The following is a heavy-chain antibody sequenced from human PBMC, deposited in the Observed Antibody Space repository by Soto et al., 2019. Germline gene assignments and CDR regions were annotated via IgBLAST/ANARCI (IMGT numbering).Heavy chain of an antibody. V-gene: IGHV3-15*01. Sequence: PGGSLRLSCAASGFTFSSAWMSWVRQAPGKGLEWVGRVISKTDGGAIDYAAPVKGRFTISRDDSTNTLFLQMNSLKTEDTAVYYCATGTGRTDFDYWGQGTLVTVSS. CDR2: VISKTDGGAI. CDR1: GFTFSSAW. J-gene: IGHJ4*02. D-gene: IGHD2-15*01. CDR3: ATGTGRTDFDY.